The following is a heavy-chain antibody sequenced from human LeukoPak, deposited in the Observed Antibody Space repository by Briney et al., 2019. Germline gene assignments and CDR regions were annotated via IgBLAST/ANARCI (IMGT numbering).Heavy chain of an antibody. CDR1: GFTFSSYG. CDR2: IRYDGSNK. CDR3: AKDHYGSGSYTPDYFDY. V-gene: IGHV3-30*02. D-gene: IGHD3-10*01. J-gene: IGHJ4*02. Sequence: AGGSLRLSCAASGFTFSSYGMHWVRQAPGKGLEWVAFIRYDGSNKYYADSVKGRFTISRDNSKNTLYLQMNSLRAEDTAVYYCAKDHYGSGSYTPDYFDYWGQGTLVTVSS.